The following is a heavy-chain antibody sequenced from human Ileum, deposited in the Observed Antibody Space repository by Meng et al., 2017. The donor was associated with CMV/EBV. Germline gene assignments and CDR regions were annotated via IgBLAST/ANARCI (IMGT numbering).Heavy chain of an antibody. CDR1: GFTFTTYW. V-gene: IGHV3-7*01. Sequence: GESLKISCAASGFTFTTYWMTWVRQAPGKGLEWVANINQDESEKSYVDSVKGRFTISRDNGKNSLYLQMNSLRAGDTAVYYCATIREYSSCYNPSDYWGQGTLVTVSS. CDR3: ATIREYSSCYNPSDY. J-gene: IGHJ4*02. D-gene: IGHD2-15*01. CDR2: INQDESEK.